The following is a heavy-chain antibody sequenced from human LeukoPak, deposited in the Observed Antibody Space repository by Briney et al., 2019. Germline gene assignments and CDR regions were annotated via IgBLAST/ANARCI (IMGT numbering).Heavy chain of an antibody. J-gene: IGHJ1*01. Sequence: PGGSLRLSCAASGFTFSTHWMSWVRQAPGKGLEWVANIKQDGSEKYYVDSVKGRFTISRDNAKNSLYLQMNSLRAEDTAVYYCARGDYGDNYFQHWGQGTLVTVSS. D-gene: IGHD4-17*01. V-gene: IGHV3-7*03. CDR1: GFTFSTHW. CDR3: ARGDYGDNYFQH. CDR2: IKQDGSEK.